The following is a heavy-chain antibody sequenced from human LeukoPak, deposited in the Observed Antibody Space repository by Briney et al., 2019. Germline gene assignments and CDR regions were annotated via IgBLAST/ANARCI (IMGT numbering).Heavy chain of an antibody. CDR2: INPSGGST. D-gene: IGHD3-10*01. V-gene: IGHV1-46*01. CDR1: GYTFTDYY. Sequence: ASVKVSCKASGYTFTDYYMHWVRQAPGQGLEWMGIINPSGGSTGYAQKFQGRVTMTRDTSTSTVYMELSSLRSEDTAVYYCASGAGSPDAFDIWGQGTMVTVSS. J-gene: IGHJ3*02. CDR3: ASGAGSPDAFDI.